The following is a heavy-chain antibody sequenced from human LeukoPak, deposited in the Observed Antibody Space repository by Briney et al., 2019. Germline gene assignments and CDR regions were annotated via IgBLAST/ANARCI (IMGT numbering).Heavy chain of an antibody. CDR2: IWYDGSNK. V-gene: IGHV3-33*01. J-gene: IGHJ4*02. D-gene: IGHD3-16*01. CDR3: AREVGGGASGQ. Sequence: PGRSLRLSCVASGFTFSRYGMHWVRQAPGKGLEWVAVIWYDGSNKYYADSVKGRFTISRDNSKNTLYLQMNSLRGEDTAVYYCAREVGGGASGQWGQGTLVTVSS. CDR1: GFTFSRYG.